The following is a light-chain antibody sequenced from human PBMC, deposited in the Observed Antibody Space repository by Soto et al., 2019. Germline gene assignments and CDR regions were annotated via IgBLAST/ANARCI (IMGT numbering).Light chain of an antibody. CDR1: QSVDSY. CDR3: QQHSNRLT. CDR2: DAS. Sequence: IVLTQSPATLSLSPGERATLSCRASQSVDSYLAWYQQKPGQAPRLLIFDASNRATGIPARFSGSGSGTDFTLTISSLEPGDFAVYYCQQHSNRLTFGGGTKVEIK. J-gene: IGKJ4*01. V-gene: IGKV3-11*01.